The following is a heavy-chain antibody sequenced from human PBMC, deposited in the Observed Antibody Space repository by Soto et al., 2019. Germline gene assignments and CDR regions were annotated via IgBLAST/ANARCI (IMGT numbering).Heavy chain of an antibody. V-gene: IGHV1-2*04. D-gene: IGHD5-18*01. J-gene: IGHJ6*02. CDR3: GRDVNGYPPGGMDV. CDR2: ISPNSGGS. CDR1: ESTFNDDY. Sequence: GASVKVSCKASESTFNDDYIYWVRQAPGQGLEWMGWISPNSGGSNYAQKFQGWVTLTRDTSTSTVYMELSRLKSEDTAVYYCGRDVNGYPPGGMDVWGQGTTVTVSS.